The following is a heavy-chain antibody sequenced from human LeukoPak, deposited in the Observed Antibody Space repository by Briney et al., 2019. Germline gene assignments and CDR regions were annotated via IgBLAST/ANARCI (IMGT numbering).Heavy chain of an antibody. CDR3: ARDQRREMATIGNAFDI. V-gene: IGHV1-69*06. CDR1: GGTFSSYA. Sequence: ASVKVSCKASGGTFSSYAISWVRQAPGQGLEWMGGIIPIFGTANYAQKFQGRVTITADKSTSTAYMELSSLRSEDTAVYYCARDQRREMATIGNAFDIWGQGTMVTVSS. CDR2: IIPIFGTA. J-gene: IGHJ3*02. D-gene: IGHD5-24*01.